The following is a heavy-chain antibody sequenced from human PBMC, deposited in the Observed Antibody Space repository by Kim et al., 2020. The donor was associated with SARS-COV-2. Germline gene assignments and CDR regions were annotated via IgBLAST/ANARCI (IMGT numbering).Heavy chain of an antibody. Sequence: GGSLRLSCVTSGFNFSSFSLPCFRQIPGKGLEWVSLITWNSDNAYYIDSVRGRFTISRDNGRESLYLQMDNLTPEDTGFYFCAKLTGGNDPDYWGQGTL. D-gene: IGHD2-15*01. J-gene: IGHJ4*02. V-gene: IGHV3-43D*03. CDR2: ITWNSDNA. CDR3: AKLTGGNDPDY. CDR1: GFNFSSFS.